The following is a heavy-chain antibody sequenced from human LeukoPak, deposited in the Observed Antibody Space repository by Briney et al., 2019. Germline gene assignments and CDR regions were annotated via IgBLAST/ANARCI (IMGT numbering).Heavy chain of an antibody. CDR3: VNPCTSISCYDAFDI. V-gene: IGHV3-74*01. CDR2: INSDGSST. Sequence: QPGGSLRLSCAASGFTFSSYWMHWVRQAPGKGLVWVSRINSDGSSTDYADSVKGRFTISRDNAKNTLYLQMNSLRAEDTAVYYCVNPCTSISCYDAFDIWGQGTMVIVSS. J-gene: IGHJ3*02. D-gene: IGHD2-2*01. CDR1: GFTFSSYW.